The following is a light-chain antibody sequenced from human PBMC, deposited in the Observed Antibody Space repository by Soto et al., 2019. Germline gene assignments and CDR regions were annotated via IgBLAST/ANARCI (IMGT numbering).Light chain of an antibody. CDR3: QQYNNWPPIT. V-gene: IGKV3D-15*01. Sequence: ETVRTQSPSTLAGCAGEGGSSRWWPGQSVSSKLAWYQQKPGQAPRLLIYGASTRATGIPARFSGSGSGTEFTLTISSLQSEDFAVYSCQQYNNWPPITFGHGTRLEIK. J-gene: IGKJ5*01. CDR1: QSVSSK. CDR2: GAS.